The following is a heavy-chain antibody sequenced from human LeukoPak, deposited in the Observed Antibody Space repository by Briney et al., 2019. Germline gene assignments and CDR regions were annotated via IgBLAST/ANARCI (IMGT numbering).Heavy chain of an antibody. CDR1: GFTFSSYW. J-gene: IGHJ4*02. CDR2: INSDGSIK. D-gene: IGHD3-22*01. CDR3: ARAGNGYYAD. Sequence: GGSLRLSCAVSGFTFSSYWMHWVRQAPGKGLVWVSRINSDGSIKTYAESVKGQFTISRDNAKKTLYLHMNSLRAEDTAMYYCARAGNGYYADWGQGALVTVSS. V-gene: IGHV3-74*01.